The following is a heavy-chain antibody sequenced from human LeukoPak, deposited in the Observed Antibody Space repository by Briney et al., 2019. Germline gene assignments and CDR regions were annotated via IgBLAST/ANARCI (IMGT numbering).Heavy chain of an antibody. D-gene: IGHD7-27*01. V-gene: IGHV3-30*14. CDR2: ISYDGSNK. CDR1: GFTFNTYA. J-gene: IGHJ4*02. Sequence: PGGSLRLSCAASGFTFNTYAMHWVRQAPGKGLEWVAVISYDGSNKFYADSVKGRFTISRDNSKNTLYVQMNSLRAEDTAVYYCARDANWGSTDCWGQGTLVIVSS. CDR3: ARDANWGSTDC.